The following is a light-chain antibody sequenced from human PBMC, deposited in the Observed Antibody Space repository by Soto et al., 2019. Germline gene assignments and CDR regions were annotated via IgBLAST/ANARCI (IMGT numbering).Light chain of an antibody. V-gene: IGKV1-6*01. J-gene: IGKJ4*01. Sequence: AIQMTQSPSSLSASVGDRVTITCRASQSIRHYLGWYQQKQGKAPKLLIYAASSLQIGVQSRFSGSGSGTDVPISYSSLQNEDLATYYCLQDYNYPLTFGGGTKVEIK. CDR3: LQDYNYPLT. CDR2: AAS. CDR1: QSIRHY.